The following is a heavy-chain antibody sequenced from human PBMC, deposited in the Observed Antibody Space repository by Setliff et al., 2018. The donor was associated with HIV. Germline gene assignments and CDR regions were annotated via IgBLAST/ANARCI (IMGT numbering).Heavy chain of an antibody. V-gene: IGHV3-53*01. CDR3: ARGHYGE. D-gene: IGHD4-17*01. CDR2: IYSDGST. CDR1: GFTFSSY. J-gene: IGHJ4*02. Sequence: PGGSLRLSCAASGFTFSSYMRWIRQAPGKGLEWVSVIYSDGSTYYADSVEGRFTASRDSSKNTLFLQMNSLSPGDTAMYYCARGHYGEWGQGTLVTVSS.